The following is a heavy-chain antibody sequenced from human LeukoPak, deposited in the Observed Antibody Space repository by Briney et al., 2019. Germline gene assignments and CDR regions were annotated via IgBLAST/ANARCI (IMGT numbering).Heavy chain of an antibody. V-gene: IGHV3-30*18. CDR1: GFTFSSYG. J-gene: IGHJ4*02. D-gene: IGHD6-19*01. CDR3: AKDRRMGIAVAGTCGDY. CDR2: ISYDGSNK. Sequence: GGSLRLSCAASGFTFSSYGMHWVRQAPGKGLEWVAVISYDGSNKYYAGSVKGRFTISRDNSKNTLYLQMNSLRAEDTAVYYCAKDRRMGIAVAGTCGDYWGQGTLVTVSS.